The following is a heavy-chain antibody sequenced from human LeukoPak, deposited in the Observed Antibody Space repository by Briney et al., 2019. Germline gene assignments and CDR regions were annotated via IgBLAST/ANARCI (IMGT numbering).Heavy chain of an antibody. CDR2: INHNGNVN. J-gene: IGHJ3*01. D-gene: IGHD2-15*01. V-gene: IGHV3-7*03. CDR1: GFTFSSYW. CDR3: ARGGGLDV. Sequence: GGSLRLSCAASGFTFSSYWMNWARQAPGKGLEWVASINHNGNVNYYVDSVKGRFTISRDNAKNSLYLQMSNLRAEDTAVYFCARGGGLDVWGQGTMVTVSS.